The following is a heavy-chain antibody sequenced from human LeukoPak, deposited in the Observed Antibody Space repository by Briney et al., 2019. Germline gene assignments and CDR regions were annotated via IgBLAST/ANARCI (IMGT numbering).Heavy chain of an antibody. CDR3: AAGIAVSIRGAFDI. CDR1: GFTFSSYA. CDR2: IYSGGST. V-gene: IGHV3-66*01. D-gene: IGHD6-19*01. Sequence: PGGSLRLSCAASGFTFSSYAMSWVRQAPAKGLEWVSIIYSGGSTYYADSVKGRFIISRDNSKNTLYLQMNSLRVEDTAVYYCAAGIAVSIRGAFDIWGQGTTVTVSS. J-gene: IGHJ3*02.